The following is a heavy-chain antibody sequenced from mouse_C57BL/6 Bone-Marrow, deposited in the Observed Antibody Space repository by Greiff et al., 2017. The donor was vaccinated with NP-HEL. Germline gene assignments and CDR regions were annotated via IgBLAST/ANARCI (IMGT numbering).Heavy chain of an antibody. CDR3: ARRGDYYGFYAMDY. V-gene: IGHV1-18*01. Sequence: EVQLQQSGPELVKPGASVKIPCKASGYTFTDYNMDWVKQSHGKSLEWIGDINPNNGGTIYNQKFKGKATLTVDKSSSTANMELRSLTSEDTAVYYCARRGDYYGFYAMDYWGQGTSVTVSS. J-gene: IGHJ4*01. CDR1: GYTFTDYN. D-gene: IGHD1-2*01. CDR2: INPNNGGT.